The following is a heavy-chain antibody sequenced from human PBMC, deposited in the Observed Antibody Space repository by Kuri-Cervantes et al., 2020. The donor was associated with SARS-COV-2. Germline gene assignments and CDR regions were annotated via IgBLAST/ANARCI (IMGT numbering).Heavy chain of an antibody. V-gene: IGHV4-39*07. CDR2: IYFSGST. CDR1: GGSISSSSYY. D-gene: IGHD3-22*01. CDR3: ARSYDSSGYYYSGSAYYFDY. Sequence: SETLSLTCTVSGGSISSSSYYWGWIRQPPGKGLEWIGSIYFSGSTYYNPSLKSRVTISVDTSKNQFSLKLSSVTAADTAVYYCARSYDSSGYYYSGSAYYFDYWGQGTLVTVSS. J-gene: IGHJ4*02.